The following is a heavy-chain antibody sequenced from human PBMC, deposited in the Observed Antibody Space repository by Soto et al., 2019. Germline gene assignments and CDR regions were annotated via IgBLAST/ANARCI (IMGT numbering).Heavy chain of an antibody. CDR2: IYDRGST. Sequence: QVQLQESGPGLVKPSETLSLTCSGSGVSMRSNYWSWIRQPPGKGLEWIGDIYDRGSTNYNPSLWSRVTISLDPCKKQFSLQLRSVIAADTAVYFCARLYRDYNQDVDYWGQGIRVTVSS. CDR1: GVSMRSNY. D-gene: IGHD4-17*01. V-gene: IGHV4-59*01. J-gene: IGHJ4*02. CDR3: ARLYRDYNQDVDY.